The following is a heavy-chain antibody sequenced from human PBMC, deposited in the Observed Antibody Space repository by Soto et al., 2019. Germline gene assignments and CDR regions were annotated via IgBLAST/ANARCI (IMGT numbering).Heavy chain of an antibody. CDR1: GGSFSGYY. V-gene: IGHV4-34*01. CDR3: ARGGPYSSSSNWFDP. CDR2: INHSGST. J-gene: IGHJ5*02. D-gene: IGHD6-6*01. Sequence: SETLSLTCAVYGGSFSGYYWSWIRQPPGKGLEWIGEINHSGSTNYNPSLKSRVTISVDTSKNQFSLKLSSVTAADTAVYYCARGGPYSSSSNWFDPWGQGTLVTVSS.